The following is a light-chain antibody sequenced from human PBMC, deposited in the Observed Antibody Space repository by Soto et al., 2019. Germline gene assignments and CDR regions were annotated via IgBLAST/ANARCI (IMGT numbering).Light chain of an antibody. Sequence: QSALTQPPSASGSPGQSVTISCTGTSSDVGGYNYVSWYQQYPGRAPKLMIYEVTKRPSGVPDRFSGSKSGNTASLTVSGRQAEDEADYYCSSYAASNSFYFVFGGGTKVTVL. J-gene: IGLJ2*01. CDR3: SSYAASNSFYFV. CDR2: EVT. CDR1: SSDVGGYNY. V-gene: IGLV2-8*01.